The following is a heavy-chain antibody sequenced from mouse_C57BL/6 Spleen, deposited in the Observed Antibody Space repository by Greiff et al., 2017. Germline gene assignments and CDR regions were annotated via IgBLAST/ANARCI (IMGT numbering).Heavy chain of an antibody. Sequence: QVQLQQSGAELVKPGASVKISCKASGYAFSSYWMNWVKQRPGKGLEWIGQIYPGDGDTNYNGKFKGKATLTADKSSSTAYMQRSSLTSEDSAVYFSARTMVKRAFGYWGQGTTLTVSS. CDR1: GYAFSSYW. V-gene: IGHV1-80*01. CDR2: IYPGDGDT. D-gene: IGHD2-1*01. CDR3: ARTMVKRAFGY. J-gene: IGHJ2*01.